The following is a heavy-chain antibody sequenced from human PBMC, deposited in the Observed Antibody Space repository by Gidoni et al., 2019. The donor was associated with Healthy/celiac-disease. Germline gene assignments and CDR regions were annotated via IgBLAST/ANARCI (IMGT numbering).Heavy chain of an antibody. CDR2: ISWDGGST. D-gene: IGHD1-26*01. V-gene: IGHV3-43*01. CDR3: ANSEGASSPYFDY. Sequence: EVQLVESGGVVVQPGGSLRLSCAASGFTFDDYTMHWVRQAPGKGLEWVSLISWDGGSTYYADSVKGRFTISRDNSKNSLYLQMNSLRTEDTALYYCANSEGASSPYFDYWGQGTLVTVSS. CDR1: GFTFDDYT. J-gene: IGHJ4*02.